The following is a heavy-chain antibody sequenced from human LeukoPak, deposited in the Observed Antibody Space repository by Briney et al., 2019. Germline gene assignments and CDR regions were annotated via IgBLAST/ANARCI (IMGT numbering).Heavy chain of an antibody. CDR2: ISSRGTTI. Sequence: GGSLRLSCAASGFTFNAFEMNWVRQAPGKGLQWVSYISSRGTTIYYADSVKGRFTISRDNSKNMLYLQVNSLRPEDTALYHCVKGRDYYMDVWAKGTTVTISS. J-gene: IGHJ6*03. CDR1: GFTFNAFE. CDR3: VKGRDYYMDV. V-gene: IGHV3-48*03.